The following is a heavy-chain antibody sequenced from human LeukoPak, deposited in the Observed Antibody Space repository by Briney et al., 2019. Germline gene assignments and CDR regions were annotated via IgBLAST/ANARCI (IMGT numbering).Heavy chain of an antibody. CDR1: GFTFSNYV. V-gene: IGHV3-30*03. J-gene: IGHJ6*03. CDR2: ISYDGTNK. CDR3: VRSPTYYNMDV. Sequence: GGSLRLSCAASGFTFSNYVIHWVRQAPGKGLEWLAVISYDGTNKYYADAVKGRFTISRDHSQSTVDLQMNTLRGADTAVYYCVRSPTYYNMDVWGKGTTVTVSS.